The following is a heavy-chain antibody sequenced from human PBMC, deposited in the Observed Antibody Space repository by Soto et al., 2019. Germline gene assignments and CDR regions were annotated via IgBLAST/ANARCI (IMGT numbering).Heavy chain of an antibody. J-gene: IGHJ4*02. V-gene: IGHV3-15*01. CDR3: TAETYCGGGSCPEY. D-gene: IGHD2-15*01. Sequence: EVQLVESGGGLVEPGGSLRLTCVVSGAPFSDHWMSWVRQAPGKGLEWVARIKSRKDGGTIEYAAPVKGRITISRDDAKNTLYLQMNSLKTEDTAVYYCTAETYCGGGSCPEYWGQGTLVTVSS. CDR2: IKSRKDGGTI. CDR1: GAPFSDHW.